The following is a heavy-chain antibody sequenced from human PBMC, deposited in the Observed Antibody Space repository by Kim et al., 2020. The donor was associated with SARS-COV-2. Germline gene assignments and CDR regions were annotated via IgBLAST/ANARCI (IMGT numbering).Heavy chain of an antibody. Sequence: GGSLRLSCAASGFTFSALDMDWVRQPPGKGLEWVGRIETKPNKYITEYAASVKGRFTISRVDSTNSLFLQMNNLKTEDTAMYYCARDINGSPDQCGQGTLVTVSS. V-gene: IGHV3-72*01. CDR3: ARDINGSPDQ. J-gene: IGHJ4*02. D-gene: IGHD1-26*01. CDR1: GFTFSALD. CDR2: IETKPNKYIT.